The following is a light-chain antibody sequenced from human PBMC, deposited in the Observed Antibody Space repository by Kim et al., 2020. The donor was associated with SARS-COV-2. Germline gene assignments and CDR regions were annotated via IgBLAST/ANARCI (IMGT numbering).Light chain of an antibody. Sequence: SPRERANHSCRASQSVSSSYLAWYQQKPGQAPRLLIYGASSRATGIPDRFSGSGSGTDFTLTISRLEPEDFAVYYCQQYGSSPLTFGGGTKVDIK. V-gene: IGKV3-20*01. CDR3: QQYGSSPLT. CDR1: QSVSSSY. J-gene: IGKJ4*01. CDR2: GAS.